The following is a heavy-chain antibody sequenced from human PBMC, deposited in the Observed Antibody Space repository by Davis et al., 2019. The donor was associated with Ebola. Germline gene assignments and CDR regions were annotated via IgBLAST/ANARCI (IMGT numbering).Heavy chain of an antibody. J-gene: IGHJ6*02. CDR1: GYTFTSYA. Sequence: ASVKVSCKASGYTFTSYAMHWVRQAPGQRLEWIGWINAGNGNTKYSQKFQGRVTITRDTSASTAYMELSSLRSEDTAVYYCARGDPNFTMIVVSGMDVWGQGTTVTVSS. CDR2: INAGNGNT. D-gene: IGHD3-22*01. CDR3: ARGDPNFTMIVVSGMDV. V-gene: IGHV1-3*01.